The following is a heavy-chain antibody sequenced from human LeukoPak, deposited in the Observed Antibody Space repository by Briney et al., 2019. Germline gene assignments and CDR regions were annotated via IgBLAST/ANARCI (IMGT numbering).Heavy chain of an antibody. CDR1: GYSFASYW. V-gene: IGHV5-51*01. D-gene: IGHD6-19*01. J-gene: IGHJ4*02. Sequence: GESLQISCKGSGYSFASYWIAWVRQMPGKGLEWMGIIYPGDSDTRYSPFFQGQITISADKSISTAYLQWSSLKASDTAMFYCARHRAVSGDKYHDYWGQGTLVTVSS. CDR3: ARHRAVSGDKYHDY. CDR2: IYPGDSDT.